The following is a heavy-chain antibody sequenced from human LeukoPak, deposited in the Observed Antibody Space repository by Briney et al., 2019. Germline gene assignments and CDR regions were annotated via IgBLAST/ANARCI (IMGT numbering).Heavy chain of an antibody. D-gene: IGHD3-9*01. V-gene: IGHV4-59*12. Sequence: SESLSLTCTVSSDSIRSYDWRWIRQPPGKGVEWIGYIYYSGSPNYYPALKSRVTISVDPSKHQFSLKLSSVTAADTAVYYCARGGTIIGELYYYYGMDVWGQGTTVTVSS. CDR3: ARGGTIIGELYYYYGMDV. CDR1: SDSIRSYD. CDR2: IYYSGSP. J-gene: IGHJ6*02.